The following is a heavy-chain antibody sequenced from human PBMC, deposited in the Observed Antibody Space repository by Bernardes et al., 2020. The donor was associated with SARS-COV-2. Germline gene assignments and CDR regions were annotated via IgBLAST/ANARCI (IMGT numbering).Heavy chain of an antibody. CDR3: ARGAWDCSSTTCLLNA. J-gene: IGHJ4*02. D-gene: IGHD2-2*01. Sequence: GGSLRLSCEASGFTFRNFWMSWVRQAPGKGPEWVANINPDGSEKYYVGSVKGRFTISRDNAENSQFLQMSRLRDEDTAVYFCARGAWDCSSTTCLLNAWGLGTPVTVSS. CDR2: INPDGSEK. CDR1: GFTFRNFW. V-gene: IGHV3-7*01.